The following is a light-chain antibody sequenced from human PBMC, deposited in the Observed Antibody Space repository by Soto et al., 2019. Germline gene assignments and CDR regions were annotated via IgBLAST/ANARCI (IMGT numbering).Light chain of an antibody. Sequence: IVLTQSPATLSSFPGDRVTLSCRASQSVRSSYLAWYQQKPGQAPRLLIYGASSRATGIPDRFSGSGSGTDFTLTISRLEPEDFAVYYCQQYGSSPYTFGQGTKVDIK. V-gene: IGKV3-20*01. CDR2: GAS. CDR3: QQYGSSPYT. J-gene: IGKJ2*01. CDR1: QSVRSSY.